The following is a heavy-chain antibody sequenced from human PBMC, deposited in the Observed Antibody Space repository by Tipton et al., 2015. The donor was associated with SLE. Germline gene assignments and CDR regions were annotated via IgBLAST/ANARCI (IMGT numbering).Heavy chain of an antibody. CDR3: ASGGPEAFDI. CDR2: IYYSGST. Sequence: TLSLTCTVSGGSISSGSYYWGWIRQPPGKGLEWIGSIYYSGSTYYNPSLKSRVTISVDTSKNQFSLKLSSVTAADTAVYYCASGGPEAFDIWGQGTMVTVSS. V-gene: IGHV4-39*07. J-gene: IGHJ3*02. D-gene: IGHD4-23*01. CDR1: GGSISSGSYY.